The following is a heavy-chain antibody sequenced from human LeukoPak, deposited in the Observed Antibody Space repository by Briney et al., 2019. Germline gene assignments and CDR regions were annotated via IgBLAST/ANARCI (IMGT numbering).Heavy chain of an antibody. CDR3: ARDFVDTEDY. CDR2: IKQDGSEK. J-gene: IGHJ4*02. CDR1: GFTFSSYA. Sequence: GRSPRLSCAASGFTFSSYAMHWVRQAPGKGLEWVANIKQDGSEKYYVDSVKGRFTISRDNAKNSLYLQMNSLRAEDTAVYYCARDFVDTEDYWGQGTLVTVSS. V-gene: IGHV3-7*01. D-gene: IGHD5-18*01.